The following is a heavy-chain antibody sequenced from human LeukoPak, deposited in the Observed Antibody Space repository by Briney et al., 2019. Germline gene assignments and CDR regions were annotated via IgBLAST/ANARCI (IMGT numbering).Heavy chain of an antibody. CDR3: ARGFGRDYLDY. CDR2: IYHSGST. Sequence: PSQTLSLTCTVSGGSISSGGYYWSWIWQPPGKGLEWIGYIYHSGSTYYNPSLKSRVTISVDRSKNQFSLKLSSVTAADTAVYYCARGFGRDYLDYWGQGTLVTVSS. CDR1: GGSISSGGYY. V-gene: IGHV4-30-2*01. D-gene: IGHD3-3*01. J-gene: IGHJ4*02.